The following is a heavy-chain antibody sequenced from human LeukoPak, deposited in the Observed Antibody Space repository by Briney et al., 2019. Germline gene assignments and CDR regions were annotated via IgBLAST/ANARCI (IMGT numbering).Heavy chain of an antibody. CDR1: GASMSGYY. J-gene: IGHJ4*02. CDR2: ISYSGNR. D-gene: IGHD1-7*01. V-gene: IGHV4-59*01. Sequence: SETLSLTCTVSGASMSGYYWSWIRQPPGRGLEWIGYISYSGNRNYNPSLKSRDTMSVDTSKNQFSLKLSSVTAADTAVYYCVTWNYAVFDYWGQGILVTVSS. CDR3: VTWNYAVFDY.